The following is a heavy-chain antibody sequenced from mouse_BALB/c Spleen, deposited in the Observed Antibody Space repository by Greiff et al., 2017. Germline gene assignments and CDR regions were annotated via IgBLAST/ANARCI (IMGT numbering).Heavy chain of an antibody. J-gene: IGHJ1*01. V-gene: IGHV2-5-1*01. Sequence: VQLQESGPSLVQPSQSLSITCTVSGFSLTSYGVHWVRQSPGKGLEWLGVIWRGGSTDYNAAFMSRLSITKDNSKSQVFFKMNSLQADDTAIYYCAKSLALGYFDVWGAGTTVTVSS. CDR1: GFSLTSYG. CDR2: IWRGGST. CDR3: AKSLALGYFDV.